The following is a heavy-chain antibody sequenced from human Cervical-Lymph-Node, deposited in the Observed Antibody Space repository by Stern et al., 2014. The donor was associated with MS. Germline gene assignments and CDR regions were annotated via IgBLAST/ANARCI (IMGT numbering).Heavy chain of an antibody. CDR3: ARVPLVVLVPTRGDAFDI. D-gene: IGHD2-21*01. CDR1: GGTFSSYT. CDR2: IIPLYDIA. J-gene: IGHJ3*02. V-gene: IGHV1-69*09. Sequence: QLVQSGAEVRKPGSSGRVSCKTSGGTFSSYTISWVRQVPGQGLEWMGRIIPLYDIANYAQKFQGRVTITADKSTSTAYMELSSLRSEDTAVYYCARVPLVVLVPTRGDAFDIWGQGTMVTVSS.